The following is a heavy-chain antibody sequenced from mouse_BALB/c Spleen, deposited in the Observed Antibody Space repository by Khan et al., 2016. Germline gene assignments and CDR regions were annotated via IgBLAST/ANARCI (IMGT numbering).Heavy chain of an antibody. V-gene: IGHV5-4*02. Sequence: EVELVESGGGLVKPGGSLKLSCAASGFTFSDYYMYWVRQTPEKRLEWVATISDGGSYTSYPDSVKGRFIIFRDNAHNNLYLQMTSLKSEDTAIYYCTRGGYDGYFDYWGQGTIITVSS. D-gene: IGHD2-14*01. J-gene: IGHJ2*01. CDR2: ISDGGSYT. CDR3: TRGGYDGYFDY. CDR1: GFTFSDYY.